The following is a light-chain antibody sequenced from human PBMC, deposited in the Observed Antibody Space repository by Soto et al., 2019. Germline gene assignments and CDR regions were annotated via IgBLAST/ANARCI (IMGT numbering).Light chain of an antibody. CDR1: QSISSY. J-gene: IGKJ1*01. V-gene: IGKV1-39*01. CDR2: AAS. CDR3: QQSYSTPRT. Sequence: DIPMTQSPSSLSASVGDRVTITCRASQSISSYLNWYQQKPGKAPKLLIYAASSLQSGVPSRFRGSGSGTDFTFAITSLQPEDFATYYCQQSYSTPRTFGQGTKVEIK.